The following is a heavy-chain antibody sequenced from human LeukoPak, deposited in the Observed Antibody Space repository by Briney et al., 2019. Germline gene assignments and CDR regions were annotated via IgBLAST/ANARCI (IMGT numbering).Heavy chain of an antibody. CDR1: GGSFSGYY. V-gene: IGHV4-34*01. CDR3: ASLYGVSTY. D-gene: IGHD4-17*01. J-gene: IGHJ4*02. Sequence: SETLSLTCAVYGGSFSGYYWSWIRQPPGKGLEWIGEINHSGSTNYNPSLKSRVTISVDTSKNQFSLKLSSVTAADTAVYYCASLYGVSTYWGQGTLVTVSS. CDR2: INHSGST.